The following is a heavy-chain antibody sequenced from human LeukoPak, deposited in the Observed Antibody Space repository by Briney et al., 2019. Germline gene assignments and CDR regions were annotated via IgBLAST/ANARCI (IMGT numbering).Heavy chain of an antibody. CDR2: VNPTSGGT. CDR3: ARVVVRDANNYKDY. Sequence: ASVKVSCKASGYTFTGYYMHWVRQAPGQGLEWMGWVNPTSGGTNYAQKFQGRVTMTRDTSISTAYMELSRLRSDDTAVYYCARVVVRDANNYKDYWGQGTLVTVSS. CDR1: GYTFTGYY. J-gene: IGHJ4*02. V-gene: IGHV1-2*02. D-gene: IGHD5-24*01.